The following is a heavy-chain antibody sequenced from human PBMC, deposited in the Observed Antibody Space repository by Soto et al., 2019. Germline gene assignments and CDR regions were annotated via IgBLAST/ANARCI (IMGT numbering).Heavy chain of an antibody. J-gene: IGHJ3*02. D-gene: IGHD6-6*01. CDR1: GFTFSSYA. CDR3: AKDKYSSSSPPAGAFDI. Sequence: GGSLRLSCAASGFTFSSYAMSWVRQAPGKGLEWVSAISGSGGSTYYADSVKGRFTISRDNSKNTLYLQMNSLRAEDLPVYYCAKDKYSSSSPPAGAFDIWGQGTMVTVSS. V-gene: IGHV3-23*01. CDR2: ISGSGGST.